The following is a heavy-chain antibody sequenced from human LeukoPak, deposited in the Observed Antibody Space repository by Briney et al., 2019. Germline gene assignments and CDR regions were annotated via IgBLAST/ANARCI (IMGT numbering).Heavy chain of an antibody. Sequence: PSETLSLTCTVSSDSIYSSNYYWGWIRQPPGKGLEWIGSIYYSGSTYYNSSLKSRVTISVDTSKNQFSLRLSSLTAADTAVYYCARAAYCGGDCYLFDYWGQGTLVTVFS. D-gene: IGHD2-21*02. CDR1: SDSIYSSNYY. J-gene: IGHJ4*02. CDR2: IYYSGST. CDR3: ARAAYCGGDCYLFDY. V-gene: IGHV4-39*01.